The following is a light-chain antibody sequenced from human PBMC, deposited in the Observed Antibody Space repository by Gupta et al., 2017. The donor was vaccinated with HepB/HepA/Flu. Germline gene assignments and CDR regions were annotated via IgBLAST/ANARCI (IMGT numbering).Light chain of an antibody. V-gene: IGKV4-1*01. CDR3: QQDDGTPWT. CDR2: WAS. Sequence: DIVMTQSPDSLAVSLGERATINCKSSQSVLYSSNNKNYLAWYQQKPGQPPKLLIYWASTRESGVPDRFSGSGSGTDFTLTISILQAEDVAVYYCQQDDGTPWTFGQGTKVEIK. J-gene: IGKJ1*01. CDR1: QSVLYSSNNKNY.